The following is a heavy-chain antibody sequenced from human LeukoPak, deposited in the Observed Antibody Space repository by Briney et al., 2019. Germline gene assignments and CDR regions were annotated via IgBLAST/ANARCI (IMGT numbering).Heavy chain of an antibody. CDR2: INHSGST. Sequence: SETLSLTCAVYGGSFSGYYWSWIRQPPGKGLEWIGEINHSGSTNYNPSLKSRVTISVDTSKNQFSLKLSSVTAADTAVYYFARGRREGDNGADWWFDPWGQGTLVTVSS. CDR1: GGSFSGYY. V-gene: IGHV4-34*01. D-gene: IGHD2-8*01. J-gene: IGHJ5*02. CDR3: ARGRREGDNGADWWFDP.